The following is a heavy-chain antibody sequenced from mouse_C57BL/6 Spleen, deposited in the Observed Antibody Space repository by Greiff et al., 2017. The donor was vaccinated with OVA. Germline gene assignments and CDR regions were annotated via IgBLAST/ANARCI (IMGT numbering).Heavy chain of an antibody. J-gene: IGHJ4*01. D-gene: IGHD3-2*02. CDR3: TRAQATDYAMDY. CDR1: GYTFTDYE. CDR2: IDPETGGT. Sequence: QVQLQQSGAELVRPGASVTLSCKASGYTFTDYEMHWVKQTPVHGLEWIGAIDPETGGTAYNQKFKGKAILTADKSSSTAYMELRSLTSEDSAVYYCTRAQATDYAMDYWGQGTSVTVSS. V-gene: IGHV1-15*01.